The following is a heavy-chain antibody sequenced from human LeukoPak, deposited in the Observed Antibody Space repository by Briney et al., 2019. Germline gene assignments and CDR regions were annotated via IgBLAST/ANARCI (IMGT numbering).Heavy chain of an antibody. J-gene: IGHJ6*02. CDR2: IYYSGST. CDR3: ARLKCISTTCPSRYVMDV. CDR1: GGSISSYY. V-gene: IGHV4-59*01. D-gene: IGHD2-2*01. Sequence: KPSETLSLTCSVSGGSISSYYWSWIRQPPGKGLEYIEYIYYSGSTNYNPSLKSRVTISVDTSKDQFSLNLTSVTAADTAVYYCARLKCISTTCPSRYVMDVWGQGTTVTVSS.